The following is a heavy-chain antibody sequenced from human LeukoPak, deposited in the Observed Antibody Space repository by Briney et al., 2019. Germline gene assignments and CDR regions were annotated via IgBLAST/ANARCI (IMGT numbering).Heavy chain of an antibody. Sequence: GGSLRLSCAASRFTFSSYAMNWVRQAPGRGLEWVSGFSGSGGTTYYADSVKGRFTISRDNSKNTLYLQMNSLRAEDTAVYYCANGNRCTSPNCLGYYYFYMDVWGKGTTVTVSS. D-gene: IGHD2-8*01. V-gene: IGHV3-23*01. CDR2: FSGSGGTT. CDR3: ANGNRCTSPNCLGYYYFYMDV. J-gene: IGHJ6*03. CDR1: RFTFSSYA.